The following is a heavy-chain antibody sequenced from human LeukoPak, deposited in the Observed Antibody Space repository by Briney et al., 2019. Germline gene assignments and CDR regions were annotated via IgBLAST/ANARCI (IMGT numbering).Heavy chain of an antibody. V-gene: IGHV4-34*01. CDR3: AREPWRNALNY. J-gene: IGHJ4*02. Sequence: SETLSLTCAVYGGSFSGYYWSWIRQPPGKGLEWIGEINHSGSTNYNPPLKSRVTISVDTSKNQFSLKLSSVTAADTAVYYCAREPWRNALNYWGQGTLVTVSS. CDR2: INHSGST. CDR1: GGSFSGYY. D-gene: IGHD6-19*01.